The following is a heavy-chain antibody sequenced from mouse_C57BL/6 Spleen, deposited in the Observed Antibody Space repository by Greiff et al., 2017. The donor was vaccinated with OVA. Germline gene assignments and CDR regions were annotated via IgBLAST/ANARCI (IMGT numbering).Heavy chain of an antibody. V-gene: IGHV1-69*01. D-gene: IGHD1-2*01. CDR2: IDPADSDT. CDR1: GYAFTSYW. J-gene: IGHJ2*01. CDR3: SRQTADALDY. Sequence: QVQLQQPGAELVMPGASVKLSCKASGYAFTSYWIHWVKQRPGQGLEWIGEIDPADSDTNYNQKFTGKATLTVDKSSSPAYMQLSSLTSEDFSVYDCSRQTADALDYWGQGTTLTVSS.